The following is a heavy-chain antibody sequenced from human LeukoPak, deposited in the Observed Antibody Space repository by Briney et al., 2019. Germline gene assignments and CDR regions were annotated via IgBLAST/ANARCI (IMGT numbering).Heavy chain of an antibody. D-gene: IGHD3-10*01. CDR2: INHSGST. CDR3: ARGFSHGALDY. Sequence: SETLSLTCAVYGGSFSGYDWSWIRQPPGKRLEWIGEINHSGSTNYNPSLKSRVTISVDTSRNQFSLKLSSVTAADTAVYYCARGFSHGALDYWGQGTLVTVSS. J-gene: IGHJ4*02. V-gene: IGHV4-34*01. CDR1: GGSFSGYD.